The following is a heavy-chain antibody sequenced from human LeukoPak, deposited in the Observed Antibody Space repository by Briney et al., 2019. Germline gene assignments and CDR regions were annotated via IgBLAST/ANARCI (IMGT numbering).Heavy chain of an antibody. CDR1: GYTFTGYY. CDR2: INPNSGGT. CDR3: ARDSSSWEELFDY. J-gene: IGHJ4*02. V-gene: IGHV1-2*02. Sequence: ASVKVSCKASGYTFTGYYMHWVRQAPGQGLEWMGWINPNSGGTNYAQKFQGRVTMTRDTSISTAYMELSRLRSDDTAVYYCARDSSSWEELFDYWGQGTLVTVSS. D-gene: IGHD6-13*01.